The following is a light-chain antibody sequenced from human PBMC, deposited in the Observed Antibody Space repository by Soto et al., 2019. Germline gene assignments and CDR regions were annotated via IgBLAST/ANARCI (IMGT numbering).Light chain of an antibody. Sequence: EIVMTQSPATLSVSPEERATLSCRASESVGSNLAWYQQKPGQAPRLLIHGASKRATGIPARFSGSGSGTEFTLTISSLQSEDFAVYYCQQYYKWPPETFGQGTKVDIK. CDR2: GAS. CDR3: QQYYKWPPET. J-gene: IGKJ2*01. V-gene: IGKV3-15*01. CDR1: ESVGSN.